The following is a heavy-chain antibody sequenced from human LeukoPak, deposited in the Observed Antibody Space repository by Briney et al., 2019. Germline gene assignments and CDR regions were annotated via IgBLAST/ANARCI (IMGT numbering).Heavy chain of an antibody. Sequence: ASVEVSCKASGYTFTGYYMHWVRQAPGQGLEWMGWINPNSGGTNYAQKFQGRVTMTRDTSISTAYMELSRLSSDDTAVYYCARSVPAAIFNYYYYYGMDVWGQGTSVTVSS. J-gene: IGHJ6*02. CDR2: INPNSGGT. CDR1: GYTFTGYY. CDR3: ARSVPAAIFNYYYYYGMDV. V-gene: IGHV1-2*02. D-gene: IGHD2-2*01.